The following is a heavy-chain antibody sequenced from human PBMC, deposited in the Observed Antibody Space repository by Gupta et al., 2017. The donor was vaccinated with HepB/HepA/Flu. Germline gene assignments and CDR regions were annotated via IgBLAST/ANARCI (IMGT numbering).Heavy chain of an antibody. J-gene: IGHJ3*02. D-gene: IGHD3-3*01. CDR2: IYYSGST. Sequence: QVQLQESGPGLVKPSQTLSLTCTVSGGSISSGDYYWSWIRQPPGKGLEWIGYIYYSGSTYYNPSRKSRVTISVDTSKNKFALKLSSVTAADTAVYYCARDELGSGYYNAFDIGGQGTMVTVSS. CDR3: ARDELGSGYYNAFDI. CDR1: GGSISSGDYY. V-gene: IGHV4-30-4*01.